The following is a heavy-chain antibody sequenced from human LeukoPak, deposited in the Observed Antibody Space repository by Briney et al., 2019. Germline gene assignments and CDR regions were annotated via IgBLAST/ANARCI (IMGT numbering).Heavy chain of an antibody. CDR3: ARLVFRVRGVIEN. CDR2: IYYSGST. V-gene: IGHV4-39*01. J-gene: IGHJ4*02. D-gene: IGHD3-10*01. Sequence: SETLSLTCTVSGGSISSSSYYWGWIRQPPGKGPEWIGSIYYSGSTYYNPSLKSRVTISVDTSKNQFSLKLSSVTAADTAVYYCARLVFRVRGVIENWGQGTLVTVSS. CDR1: GGSISSSSYY.